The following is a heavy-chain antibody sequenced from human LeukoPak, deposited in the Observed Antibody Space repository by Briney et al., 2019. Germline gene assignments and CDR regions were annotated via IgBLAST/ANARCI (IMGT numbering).Heavy chain of an antibody. V-gene: IGHV3-30*18. Sequence: GGSLRLSCAASGFTFSSYGMHWVRQAPGKGLEWVAVISYDGSNKYYADSVKGRFTISRDNSKNTLYLQMNSLRAEDTAVYYCAKPLRYFGVGAYYFDYWGQGTLVTVSS. CDR3: AKPLRYFGVGAYYFDY. J-gene: IGHJ4*02. CDR1: GFTFSSYG. D-gene: IGHD3-9*01. CDR2: ISYDGSNK.